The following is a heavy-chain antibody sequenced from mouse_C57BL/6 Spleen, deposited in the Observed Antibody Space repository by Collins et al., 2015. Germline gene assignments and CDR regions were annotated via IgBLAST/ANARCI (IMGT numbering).Heavy chain of an antibody. J-gene: IGHJ3*01. CDR1: GYSITSGYY. CDR3: AREGFYAGSYGFAY. V-gene: IGHV3-6*01. Sequence: VKPSQSLSLTCSVTGYSITSGYYWNWIRQFPGNKLEWMGYIAYDGSNNYNPSLKNRISITRDTSKNQFFLKLNSVTTEDTATYYCAREGFYAGSYGFAYWGQGTLVTVST. CDR2: IAYDGSN. D-gene: IGHD1-1*01.